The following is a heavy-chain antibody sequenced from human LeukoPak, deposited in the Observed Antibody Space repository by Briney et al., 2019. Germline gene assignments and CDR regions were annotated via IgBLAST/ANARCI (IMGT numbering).Heavy chain of an antibody. V-gene: IGHV3-30*02. CDR1: GFTFSTYR. Sequence: PGGSLRLSCAAFGFTFSTYRMHWVRQAPGKGLEWVAFIRYDGSNKYYADSVKGRFTISRDNSKNTLYLEMNCLRTEDTAVYYCAKFLYDYGDYSWFDPWGQGTLVTASS. CDR2: IRYDGSNK. J-gene: IGHJ5*02. CDR3: AKFLYDYGDYSWFDP. D-gene: IGHD4-17*01.